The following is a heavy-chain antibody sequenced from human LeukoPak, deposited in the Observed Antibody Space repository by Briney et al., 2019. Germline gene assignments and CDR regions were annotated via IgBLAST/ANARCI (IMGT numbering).Heavy chain of an antibody. CDR2: IYYSGST. V-gene: IGHV4-30-4*01. CDR3: ARGMMYYYGSGSYGYNWFDP. CDR1: GGSISSGDYY. Sequence: PSQTLSLTCTVSGGSISSGDYYWSWIRQPPGKGLEWIGYIYYSGSTYYNPSLKSRVTISVDTSKNQFSLKLSSVTAADPAVYYCARGMMYYYGSGSYGYNWFDPWGQGTLVTVSS. D-gene: IGHD3-10*01. J-gene: IGHJ5*02.